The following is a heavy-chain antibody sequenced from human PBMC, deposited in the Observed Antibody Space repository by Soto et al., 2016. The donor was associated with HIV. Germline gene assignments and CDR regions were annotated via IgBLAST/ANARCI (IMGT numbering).Heavy chain of an antibody. CDR1: GFTFSSYS. Sequence: EVQLVGSGGGLVQPGGSLRLSCAASGFTFSSYSMNWVRQAPGKGLEWVSYISSSSSTIYYADSVKGRFTISRDNAKNSLYLQMNSLRAEDTAVYYCARGRGVPAAMGFDAFDIWGQGTMVTVSS. CDR2: ISSSSSTI. V-gene: IGHV3-48*04. CDR3: ARGRGVPAAMGFDAFDI. D-gene: IGHD2-2*01. J-gene: IGHJ3*02.